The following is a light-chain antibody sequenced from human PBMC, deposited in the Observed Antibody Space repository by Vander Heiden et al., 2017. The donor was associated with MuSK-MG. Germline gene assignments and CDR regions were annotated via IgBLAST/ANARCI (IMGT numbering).Light chain of an antibody. CDR2: DVN. J-gene: IGLJ3*02. Sequence: QSALPQPRSVSGSPRQSVSISGTGTSSDVGGYDYVSWYQHHPGKAPKLMIYDVNKRPSGVPDRFSGSKSGNTASLTISGLQVEAEADYYCCSYAGSYTRVFGGGTKLTVL. CDR1: SSDVGGYDY. V-gene: IGLV2-11*01. CDR3: CSYAGSYTRV.